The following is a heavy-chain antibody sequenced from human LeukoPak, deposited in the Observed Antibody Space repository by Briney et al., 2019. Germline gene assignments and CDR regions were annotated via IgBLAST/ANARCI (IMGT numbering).Heavy chain of an antibody. CDR2: ISSSSSTI. J-gene: IGHJ6*03. CDR3: ASSASPDYYYYMDV. Sequence: GGSLRLSCAASGFTFSSYSMNWVRQAPGKGLEWVSYISSSSSTIYYADSVKGRFTISRDNAENSLYLQMNSLRAEDTAVYYCASSASPDYYYYMDVWGKGTTVTVSS. V-gene: IGHV3-48*01. D-gene: IGHD6-6*01. CDR1: GFTFSSYS.